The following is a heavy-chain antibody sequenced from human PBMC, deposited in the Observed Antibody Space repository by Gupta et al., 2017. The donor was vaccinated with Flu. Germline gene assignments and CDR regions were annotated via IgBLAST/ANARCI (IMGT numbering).Heavy chain of an antibody. Sequence: EVQLVESGGGLVQPGGSLRLSCTASGFTFSASAMHWVRKASGKGLEWVGRIRSKANSYATVYATSVKGRFTISRDDSKNTAYLQMNSLKIEDTAVYYCTRGYCNSTSCYNFDYWGQGTPVTVSS. V-gene: IGHV3-73*02. D-gene: IGHD2-2*01. CDR3: TRGYCNSTSCYNFDY. CDR2: IRSKANSYAT. J-gene: IGHJ4*02. CDR1: GFTFSASA.